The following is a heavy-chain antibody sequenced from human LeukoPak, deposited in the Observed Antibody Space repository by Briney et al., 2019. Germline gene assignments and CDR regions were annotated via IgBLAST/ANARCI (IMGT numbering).Heavy chain of an antibody. CDR2: IYTSGST. Sequence: SETLSLTCTVSGGSISSSSYYWGWIRQPPGKGLEWIGRIYTSGSTNYNPSLKSRVTMSVDTSKNQFSLKLSSVTAADTAVYYCARDHWEPNYYGSGSTYYFDYWGQGTLVTVSS. CDR1: GGSISSSSYY. D-gene: IGHD3-10*01. V-gene: IGHV4-39*07. CDR3: ARDHWEPNYYGSGSTYYFDY. J-gene: IGHJ4*02.